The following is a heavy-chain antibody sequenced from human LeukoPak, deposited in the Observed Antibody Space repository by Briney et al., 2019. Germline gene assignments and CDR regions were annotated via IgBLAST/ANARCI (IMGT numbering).Heavy chain of an antibody. D-gene: IGHD3-10*01. CDR2: ISYDGSNK. V-gene: IGHV3-30-3*01. J-gene: IGHJ6*03. CDR1: GFTFSSYA. CDR3: ARDRPDPSYYYGSGSYYYYYYMDV. Sequence: PGGSLRLSCAASGFTFSSYAMHWVRQAPGKGLEWLAVISYDGSNKYYADSVKGRFTISRDNSKNTLYLQMNSLRAEDTAVYYCARDRPDPSYYYGSGSYYYYYYMDVWGKGTTVTVSS.